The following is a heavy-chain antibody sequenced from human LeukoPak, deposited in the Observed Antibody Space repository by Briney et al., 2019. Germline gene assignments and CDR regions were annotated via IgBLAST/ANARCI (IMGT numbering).Heavy chain of an antibody. V-gene: IGHV4-59*01. Sequence: SETLSLTCTVSGGSISSYYWSWIRQPPGKGLEWIGYIYYSGSTNYNPSLKSRVTISVVTSKNQFSLKLSSVTAADTAVYYCARGGDGYPYYFDYWGQGTLVTVSS. CDR2: IYYSGST. CDR3: ARGGDGYPYYFDY. CDR1: GGSISSYY. D-gene: IGHD5-24*01. J-gene: IGHJ4*02.